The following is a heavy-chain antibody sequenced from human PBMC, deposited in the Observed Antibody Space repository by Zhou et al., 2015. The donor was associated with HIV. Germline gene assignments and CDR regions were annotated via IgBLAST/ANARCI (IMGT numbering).Heavy chain of an antibody. CDR2: IIPIFGTA. V-gene: IGHV1-69*12. CDR3: ARVLTTVTTDYYYYYGMDV. CDR1: GGTFSSYA. Sequence: QVQLVQSGAEVKKPGSSVKVSCKASGGTFSSYAISWVRQAPGQGLEWMGGIIPIFGTANYAQKFQGRVTITADESTSTAYMELSSLRSEDTAVYYCARVLTTVTTDYYYYYGMDVWGQGTTVTVSS. J-gene: IGHJ6*02. D-gene: IGHD4-17*01.